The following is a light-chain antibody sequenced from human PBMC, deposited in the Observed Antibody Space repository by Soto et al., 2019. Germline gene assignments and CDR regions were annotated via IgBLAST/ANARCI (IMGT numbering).Light chain of an antibody. CDR3: SSYTRSSTLV. V-gene: IGLV2-14*01. J-gene: IGLJ1*01. CDR2: EVS. Sequence: QSALTQPASVSGSPGQSITISCTGTSSDVGGYNYVSWYQQHPGKAPKLMIYEVSNRPSGVSNRFSGSKSGNTASLTISGLQAEDEADYYCSSYTRSSTLVFGTGTKVTGL. CDR1: SSDVGGYNY.